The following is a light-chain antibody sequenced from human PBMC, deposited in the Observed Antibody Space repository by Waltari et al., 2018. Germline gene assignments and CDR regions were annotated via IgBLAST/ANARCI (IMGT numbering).Light chain of an antibody. CDR1: SSDVGSYNL. CDR2: EVN. CDR3: CSYAGTSTLV. J-gene: IGLJ2*01. Sequence: QSALTPPASVSGSPGQSIPISCTGTSSDVGSYNLVPWYQQHPGKAPKLMIYEVNKRPSGVSNRFSGSKSGNTASLTIAGLQAEDEADYYCCSYAGTSTLVFGGGTKLTVL. V-gene: IGLV2-23*02.